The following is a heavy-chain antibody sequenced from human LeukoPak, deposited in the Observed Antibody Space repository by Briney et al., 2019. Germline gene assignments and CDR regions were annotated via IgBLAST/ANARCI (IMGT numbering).Heavy chain of an antibody. V-gene: IGHV3-72*01. CDR2: IRNKVRGYTT. CDR3: ARGAVAGTNWYFDY. Sequence: GGPLRLSCAASGFIFSDHYMDWVRQAPGRGLEWVARIRNKVRGYTTEYAASVQGRFTISRDDSSNSLYLQMSSLKTEDTAVYFCARGAVAGTNWYFDYWGQGTLVAVSS. J-gene: IGHJ4*02. CDR1: GFIFSDHY. D-gene: IGHD6-19*01.